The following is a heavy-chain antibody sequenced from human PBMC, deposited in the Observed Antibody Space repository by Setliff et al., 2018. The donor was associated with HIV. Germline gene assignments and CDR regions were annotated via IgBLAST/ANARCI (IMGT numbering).Heavy chain of an antibody. Sequence: SVKVSCKASGDTFNTYAISWVRQAPGQGLEWIGGIIPIFDTPHYAQNFQGRVAITTDESTSTAYMELSSLRSEDTAVYYCARGFGDFSSMIYYYYGMDVWGQGTTVTVSS. V-gene: IGHV1-69*05. CDR1: GDTFNTYA. J-gene: IGHJ6*02. CDR2: IIPIFDTP. D-gene: IGHD3-10*01. CDR3: ARGFGDFSSMIYYYYGMDV.